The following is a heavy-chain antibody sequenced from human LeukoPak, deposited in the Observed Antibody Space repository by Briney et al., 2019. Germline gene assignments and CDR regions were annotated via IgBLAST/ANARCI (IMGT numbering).Heavy chain of an antibody. Sequence: GGSLRLSCAASGFTFSSYAMSWVRQAPGKGLEWVSAISGSGGSTYYADSVKGRFTISRDNSKNTLYLQMNSLRAEDTAVYYCAKSWGISGSQDNPYYYYYMDVWGKGTTVTVSS. J-gene: IGHJ6*03. CDR3: AKSWGISGSQDNPYYYYYMDV. CDR1: GFTFSSYA. D-gene: IGHD1-26*01. CDR2: ISGSGGST. V-gene: IGHV3-23*01.